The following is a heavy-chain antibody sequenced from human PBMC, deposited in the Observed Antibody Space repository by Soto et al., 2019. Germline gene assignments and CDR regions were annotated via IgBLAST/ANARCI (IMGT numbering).Heavy chain of an antibody. J-gene: IGHJ6*02. Sequence: GSLRLSCAASGFTFSSYWMHWVRQAPGKGLVWVSRINSDGSSTSYADSVKGRFTISRDNAKNTLYLQMNSLRAEDTAVYYCARDLSTYYDILTGYYDYYYYYGMDVWGQGTTVTVSS. CDR3: ARDLSTYYDILTGYYDYYYYYGMDV. CDR2: INSDGSST. V-gene: IGHV3-74*01. CDR1: GFTFSSYW. D-gene: IGHD3-9*01.